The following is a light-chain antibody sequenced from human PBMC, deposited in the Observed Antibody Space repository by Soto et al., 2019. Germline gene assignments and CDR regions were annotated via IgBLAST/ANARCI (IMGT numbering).Light chain of an antibody. J-gene: IGKJ1*01. CDR3: QQRSDWPWT. CDR2: DAS. Sequence: EIVLTQSPATLSLSPGERATLSCRASQSVSSYLAWYQQKPGQAPRLLIYDASNRATGVPARFSGGGSGTDFTLTISNVESEDFAVYYCQQRSDWPWTFGQGTKVDNK. CDR1: QSVSSY. V-gene: IGKV3-11*01.